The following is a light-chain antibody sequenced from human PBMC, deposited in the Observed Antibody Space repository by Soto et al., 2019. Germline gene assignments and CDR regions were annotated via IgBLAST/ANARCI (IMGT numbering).Light chain of an antibody. CDR3: QQRSNWPIT. V-gene: IGKV3-11*01. CDR2: DAS. Sequence: EIVLTQSPATLSLSPGERATLSCRASQSVSSDLAWYQQKPGQAPRLLIYDASTRATGIPGRFSGSGSGTDFTLTIGSLEPEDFAIYYCQQRSNWPITFGQGTRLEIK. CDR1: QSVSSD. J-gene: IGKJ5*01.